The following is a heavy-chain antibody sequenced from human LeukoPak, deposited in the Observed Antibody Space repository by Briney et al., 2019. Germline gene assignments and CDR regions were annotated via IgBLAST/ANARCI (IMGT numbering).Heavy chain of an antibody. Sequence: GGSLRLSCAASGFTFSSYGMHWVRQAPGKGLEWVAVIWYDGSNKYYADSVKGRFTISRDNSKNTLYLQMNSLRAEDTAVYYCAKEDFDSDYYYYYMDVWGKGTTVTVSS. CDR3: AKEDFDSDYYYYYMDV. CDR1: GFTFSSYG. CDR2: IWYDGSNK. V-gene: IGHV3-30*02. D-gene: IGHD3/OR15-3a*01. J-gene: IGHJ6*03.